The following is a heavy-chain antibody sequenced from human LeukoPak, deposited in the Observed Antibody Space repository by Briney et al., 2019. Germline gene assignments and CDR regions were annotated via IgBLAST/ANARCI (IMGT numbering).Heavy chain of an antibody. V-gene: IGHV3-30*04. CDR2: IGSDGTKK. Sequence: PGGSLRLSCVASGFIFSDHAFHWVRQSPDKGLEWVALIGSDGTKKYCADSVQGRFTVPRENSKNTLFLQMNTVRADDTAVYFCARQMTSTRLFDSWGQGTLVTVSS. CDR1: GFIFSDHA. D-gene: IGHD5/OR15-5a*01. J-gene: IGHJ4*02. CDR3: ARQMTSTRLFDS.